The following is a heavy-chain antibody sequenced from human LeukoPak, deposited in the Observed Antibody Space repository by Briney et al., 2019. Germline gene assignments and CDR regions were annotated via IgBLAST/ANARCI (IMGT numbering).Heavy chain of an antibody. CDR1: GFTFSSYS. J-gene: IGHJ3*01. D-gene: IGHD2-2*01. Sequence: GGSLRLSCAASGFTFSSYSMNWVRQAPGKGLEWISYFSTSSGTISYADSVKGRFTISRDNAKNSLYLQMNSLRAEDTAVYYCARDSMYAFDLWGQGTMVTVSS. V-gene: IGHV3-48*01. CDR2: FSTSSGTI. CDR3: ARDSMYAFDL.